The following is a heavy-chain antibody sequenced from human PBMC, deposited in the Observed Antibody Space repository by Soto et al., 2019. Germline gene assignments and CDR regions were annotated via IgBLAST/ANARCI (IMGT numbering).Heavy chain of an antibody. Sequence: VQLLESGGGLAQPGGSLRLSCEASGFTFSDYAMTWVRQTPGKGLEWVSGINTDGDTTYYADSVKGRLTISTDNSKNTLFLQMNSLRGDDTAVYFCARGGWGSRFDCWGQGTLVTVSS. J-gene: IGHJ4*02. CDR1: GFTFSDYA. D-gene: IGHD7-27*01. V-gene: IGHV3-23*01. CDR3: ARGGWGSRFDC. CDR2: INTDGDTT.